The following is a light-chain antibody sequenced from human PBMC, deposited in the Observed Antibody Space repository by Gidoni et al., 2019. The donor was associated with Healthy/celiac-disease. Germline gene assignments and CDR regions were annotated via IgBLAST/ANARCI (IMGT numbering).Light chain of an antibody. Sequence: IVMTQSPATLSVSPGERATLSRTASQSVSSNLAWYQQKPGQAPRLLIYGASTRATGIPARFRGSGSGTEFTLTISSLQSEDFAVYYCQQYNNWPPMYTFGQGTKLEIK. CDR2: GAS. J-gene: IGKJ2*01. CDR1: QSVSSN. V-gene: IGKV3-15*01. CDR3: QQYNNWPPMYT.